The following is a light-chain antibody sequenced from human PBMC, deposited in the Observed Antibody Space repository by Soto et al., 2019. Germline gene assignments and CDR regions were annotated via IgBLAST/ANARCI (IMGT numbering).Light chain of an antibody. J-gene: IGKJ1*01. CDR3: HQYGGSPRT. Sequence: EIVLTQSPGTLSLSPGERATLSCRASQSVSSSHLAWYQQKPGQAPRLLIYGASSRATGIPDRFSGSGSGTDFTLTISRLEPEDFAVYYCHQYGGSPRTLGQGTKVEIK. V-gene: IGKV3-20*01. CDR2: GAS. CDR1: QSVSSSH.